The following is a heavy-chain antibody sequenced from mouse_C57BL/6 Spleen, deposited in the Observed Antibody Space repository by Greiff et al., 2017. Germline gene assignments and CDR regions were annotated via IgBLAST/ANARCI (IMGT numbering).Heavy chain of an antibody. J-gene: IGHJ4*01. CDR2: INPYNGGT. D-gene: IGHD2-3*01. Sequence: EVKLQQSGPVLVKPGASVKMSCKASGYTFTDYYMNWVKQSHGKSLEWIGVINPYNGGTSYNQKFKGKATLTVDKSSSTAYMELNSLTSEDSAVYYCARSGYFYAMDYWGQGTSVTVSS. V-gene: IGHV1-19*01. CDR1: GYTFTDYY. CDR3: ARSGYFYAMDY.